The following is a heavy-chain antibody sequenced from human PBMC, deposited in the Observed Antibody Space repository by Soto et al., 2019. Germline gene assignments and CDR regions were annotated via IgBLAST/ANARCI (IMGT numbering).Heavy chain of an antibody. D-gene: IGHD2-21*02. CDR3: AVTAILYYFDY. CDR2: ISAYNGNT. Sequence: QVQLVQSGAEVKKPGASVKVSCKASGYTFTSYGISWVRQAPGQGLEWMGWISAYNGNTNYAQKLQGRVTMTTDISTSTAYMALRSLRSDDTAVYYCAVTAILYYFDYWGQGTLVTVSS. V-gene: IGHV1-18*04. J-gene: IGHJ4*02. CDR1: GYTFTSYG.